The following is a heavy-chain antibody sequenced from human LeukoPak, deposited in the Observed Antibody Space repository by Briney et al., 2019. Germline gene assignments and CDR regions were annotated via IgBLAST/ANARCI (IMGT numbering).Heavy chain of an antibody. Sequence: PSETLSLTCAVYGGSFSGYWSWIRQSPGKGLQWIAEVNHRGDTNYNPSVKGRVTISVDTSKNQFSLKVTSLTAADTAVYYCARGPTISETGYFDYWGQGTLVTVSS. D-gene: IGHD1-1*01. CDR2: VNHRGDT. CDR3: ARGPTISETGYFDY. J-gene: IGHJ4*03. CDR1: GGSFSGY. V-gene: IGHV4-34*01.